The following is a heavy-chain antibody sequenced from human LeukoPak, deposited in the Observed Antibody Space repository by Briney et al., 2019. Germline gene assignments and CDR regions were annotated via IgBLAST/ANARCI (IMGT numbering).Heavy chain of an antibody. CDR1: GGSISSSSYY. CDR3: ARHLGMYYYDSSGYWSFDY. CDR2: IYYSGST. V-gene: IGHV4-39*01. Sequence: SETLSLACTVSGGSISSSSYYWGRIRQPPGKGLEWIGSIYYSGSTYYNPSLKSRVTISVDTSKNQFSLKLSSVTAADTAVYYCARHLGMYYYDSSGYWSFDYWGQGTLVTVSS. J-gene: IGHJ4*02. D-gene: IGHD3-22*01.